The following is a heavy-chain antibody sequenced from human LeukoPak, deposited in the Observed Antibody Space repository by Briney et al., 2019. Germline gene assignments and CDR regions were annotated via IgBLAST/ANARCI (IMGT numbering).Heavy chain of an antibody. V-gene: IGHV4-4*02. J-gene: IGHJ5*02. D-gene: IGHD3-10*01. CDR3: ARLITMVRGLEDWFDP. CDR1: VGSISSSNW. Sequence: SETLSLTCAVSVGSISSSNWWSWVSQPPGKGLEWIGEIYHSGSTNYNPSLNSRVTISVDKSKNQFSLKLSSVTAADTAVYYCARLITMVRGLEDWFDPWGQGSLVTVSS. CDR2: IYHSGST.